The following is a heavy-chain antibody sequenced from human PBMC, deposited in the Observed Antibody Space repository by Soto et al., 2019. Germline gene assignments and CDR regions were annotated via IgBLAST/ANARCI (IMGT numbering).Heavy chain of an antibody. CDR2: IYWDDAK. Sequence: QITLTESGPTLVKPTQTLTLTCTFSGISLTNSGVGVSWIRQPPGKALEWLAVIYWDDAKHFTPSQKSRLTIPKDTSKNQVVLTMPNMDSVDTATYFCAQMDFDLYGMDVWGQGTTVIVSS. J-gene: IGHJ6*02. CDR1: GISLTNSGVG. CDR3: AQMDFDLYGMDV. D-gene: IGHD3-9*01. V-gene: IGHV2-5*02.